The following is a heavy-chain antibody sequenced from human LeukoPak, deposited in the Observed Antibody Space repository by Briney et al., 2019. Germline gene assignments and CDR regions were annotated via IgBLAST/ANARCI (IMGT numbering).Heavy chain of an antibody. CDR3: ARGPPPLYSGSYRPLDH. CDR1: GGTFSNDS. Sequence: SVKVSCKVSGGTFSNDSISWVRQAPGQGLEWVGGITPIFDAPNYAPKFQGRLTISADGSTSTVYMDLRSLRSEDTAVYFCARGPPPLYSGSYRPLDHWGQGTLVTVSS. CDR2: ITPIFDAP. V-gene: IGHV1-69*13. J-gene: IGHJ4*02. D-gene: IGHD1-26*01.